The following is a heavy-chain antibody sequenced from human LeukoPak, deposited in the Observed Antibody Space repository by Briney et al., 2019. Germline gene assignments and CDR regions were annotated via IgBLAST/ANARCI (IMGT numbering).Heavy chain of an antibody. D-gene: IGHD1-7*01. Sequence: GASVTVSCKASGYTFTNYGIAWVRQAPGQGLEWMGWISAYNGNTNYAQKVQGRVTMTTDTSTTTAYMELRSLRSDDTAVYYCARQISQNYQGLDVWGQGTAVTVSS. CDR2: ISAYNGNT. CDR1: GYTFTNYG. J-gene: IGHJ6*02. CDR3: ARQISQNYQGLDV. V-gene: IGHV1-18*01.